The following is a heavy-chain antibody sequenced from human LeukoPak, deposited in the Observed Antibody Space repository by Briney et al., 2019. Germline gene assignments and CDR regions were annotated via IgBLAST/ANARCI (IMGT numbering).Heavy chain of an antibody. D-gene: IGHD4/OR15-4a*01. CDR2: ISSSSSYI. CDR1: GFTFSSYS. Sequence: GGSLRLSRAASGFTFSSYSMNWVRQAPGKGLEWVSSISSSSSYIYYADSEKGRFTISRDNAKNSLYLQMNTLRAEDTAVYYCARGRIYGDKSGTYYFDYWGQGTLVTVSS. CDR3: ARGRIYGDKSGTYYFDY. V-gene: IGHV3-21*01. J-gene: IGHJ4*02.